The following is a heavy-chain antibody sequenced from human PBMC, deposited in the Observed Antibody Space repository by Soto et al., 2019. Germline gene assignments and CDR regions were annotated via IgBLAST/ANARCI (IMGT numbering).Heavy chain of an antibody. V-gene: IGHV1-69*13. J-gene: IGHJ4*02. CDR3: ARDHKGRINYYGSGSYPPLVY. CDR2: IIPIFGTA. Sequence: GASVKVSCKASGGTFSSYAISWVRQAPGQGLEWMGGIIPIFGTANYAQKFQGRVTITADESTSTAYMELSSLRSEDTAVYYCARDHKGRINYYGSGSYPPLVYWGQGTLVTVSS. CDR1: GGTFSSYA. D-gene: IGHD3-10*01.